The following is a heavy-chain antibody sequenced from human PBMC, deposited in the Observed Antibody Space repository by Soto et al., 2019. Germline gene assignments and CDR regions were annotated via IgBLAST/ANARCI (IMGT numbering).Heavy chain of an antibody. CDR3: TKSRLVSSGYGDY. CDR1: GFTFSRYD. V-gene: IGHV3-30*18. Sequence: QVQLVESGGGVVQPGRSLRLSCAASGFTFSRYDMHWVRQAPGKGLEWVAVISYDGSNKYYADSVKGRFTISRDNSKNTLYLQLNSLRAEDTAVYYCTKSRLVSSGYGDYWGQGTLVTVSS. D-gene: IGHD3-22*01. CDR2: ISYDGSNK. J-gene: IGHJ4*02.